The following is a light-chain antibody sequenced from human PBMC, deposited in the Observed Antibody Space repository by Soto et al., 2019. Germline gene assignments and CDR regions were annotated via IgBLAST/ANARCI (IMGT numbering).Light chain of an antibody. J-gene: IGKJ2*01. Sequence: DIVMTQSPLSLPVTPGEPASISCRSSQSLLHSNGYNYLDWYLQKPGQSPQLLIYLGSNRASGVPDRFSGSGSGTDFTLKISRVEAEDVGIYYRMLALQTPLYAFGQGTNLAI. V-gene: IGKV2-28*01. CDR1: QSLLHSNGYNY. CDR3: MLALQTPLYA. CDR2: LGS.